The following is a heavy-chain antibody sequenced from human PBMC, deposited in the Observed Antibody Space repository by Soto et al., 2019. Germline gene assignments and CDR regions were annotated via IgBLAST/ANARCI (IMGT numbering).Heavy chain of an antibody. CDR1: GGSISSYY. Sequence: SETLSLTCTVSGGSISSYYWSWIRQPPGKGLEWIGYIYYSGSTNYNPSLKSRVTISVDTSKNQFSLKLSSVTAADTAVYYCAGSGSYYIPDFDYWGQGTLVTVSS. CDR3: AGSGSYYIPDFDY. D-gene: IGHD3-10*01. V-gene: IGHV4-59*01. CDR2: IYYSGST. J-gene: IGHJ4*02.